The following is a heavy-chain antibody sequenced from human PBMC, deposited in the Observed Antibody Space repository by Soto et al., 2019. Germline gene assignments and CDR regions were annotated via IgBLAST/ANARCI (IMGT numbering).Heavy chain of an antibody. CDR1: GFTFSHYA. J-gene: IGHJ3*01. CDR2: IFGSGAPT. V-gene: IGHV3-23*01. D-gene: IGHD3-16*01. CDR3: TREASSWGFAFDL. Sequence: EVQLLESGGGLVQPGGSLGLSFAASGFTFSHYAMSWVRQAPGKGLQWVSTIFGSGAPTHYADSVKGRFGISRDNSNNMLFLEMNSLKDEDTAVYYCTREASSWGFAFDLWGQGTRVAVSS.